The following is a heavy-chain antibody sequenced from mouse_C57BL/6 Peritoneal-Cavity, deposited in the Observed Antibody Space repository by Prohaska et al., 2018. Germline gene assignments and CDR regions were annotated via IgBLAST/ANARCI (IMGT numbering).Heavy chain of an antibody. V-gene: IGHV1-19*01. CDR3: ARGADYAGGYYAMDY. CDR1: GYTFTDYY. CDR2: FNTYNGGT. Sequence: KPGASVKMSCKASGYTFTDYYMNWVKQSHGKSLEWIGVFNTYNGGTSYNQKFKGKATLTVNKSSSIAYMELNSLTSEDTAVYYCARGADYAGGYYAMDYWGQGTSVTVSS. D-gene: IGHD2-4*01. J-gene: IGHJ4*01.